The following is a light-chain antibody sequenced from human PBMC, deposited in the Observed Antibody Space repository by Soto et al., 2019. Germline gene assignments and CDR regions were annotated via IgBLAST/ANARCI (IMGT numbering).Light chain of an antibody. CDR3: QRYGSSRT. Sequence: EIVLTQSPGTLSLSPGERATLSCRASQSVSSSYLAWYQQKPGQAPRLLIYGASSRATGIPDRFSGSGSGTDFTLTISRLEPEDFAVYYCQRYGSSRTVGEGTKVEIK. CDR1: QSVSSSY. CDR2: GAS. J-gene: IGKJ1*01. V-gene: IGKV3-20*01.